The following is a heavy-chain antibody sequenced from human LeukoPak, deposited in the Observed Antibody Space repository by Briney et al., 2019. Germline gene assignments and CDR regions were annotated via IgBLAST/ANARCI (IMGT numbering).Heavy chain of an antibody. CDR2: ISSSSSYI. D-gene: IGHD3-22*01. J-gene: IGHJ4*02. CDR1: EFTFSSYT. V-gene: IGHV3-21*01. CDR3: AREVHDYYDSSGLY. Sequence: GGSLRLSCAASEFTFSSYTMHWVRQAPGKGLEWVSSISSSSSYIYYADTVKGRCTISRDNAKNPLYLQMNSLRAEDTAVYYCAREVHDYYDSSGLYWGQGTLVTVSS.